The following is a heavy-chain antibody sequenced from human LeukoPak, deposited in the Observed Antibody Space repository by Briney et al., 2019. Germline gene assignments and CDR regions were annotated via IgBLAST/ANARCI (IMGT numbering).Heavy chain of an antibody. V-gene: IGHV3-23*01. D-gene: IGHD3-10*01. CDR2: ISGSGGST. CDR1: GFSFTTHA. Sequence: GGSLRLSCVASGFSFTTHAMGWVRQAPGKGLEWVSHISGSGGSTKNSGSVKGRFTISRDNSKNTLYLQINSLRADDTAVYYCAKDQDPHSYGSGSYAPFDYWGQGTLVTVSS. J-gene: IGHJ4*02. CDR3: AKDQDPHSYGSGSYAPFDY.